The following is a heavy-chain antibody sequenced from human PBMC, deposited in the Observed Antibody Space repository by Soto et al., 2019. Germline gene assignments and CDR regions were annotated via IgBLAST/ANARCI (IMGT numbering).Heavy chain of an antibody. CDR2: ISGSGGST. CDR1: GFTFSSYA. Sequence: EVQLLESGGGLVQPGGSLRLSCAASGFTFSSYAMTWVRQAPGKGLEWVSAISGSGGSTYYADSLKGRFTISRDNSKNTLYLQMNSLRAEDTAVYYCAKTVYYDFWSGPSRFDYWGQGTLVTVSS. V-gene: IGHV3-23*01. D-gene: IGHD3-3*01. CDR3: AKTVYYDFWSGPSRFDY. J-gene: IGHJ4*02.